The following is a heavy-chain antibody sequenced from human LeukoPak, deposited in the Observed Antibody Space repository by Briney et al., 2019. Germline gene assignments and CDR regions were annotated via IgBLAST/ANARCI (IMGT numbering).Heavy chain of an antibody. CDR3: ARGPPRRRITMTGPSFDY. CDR2: IYRSGST. J-gene: IGHJ4*02. Sequence: SETLSLTCTVSVYSISSGYYWVWIGQPPGKGLEWSGIIYRSGSTYFNPSLKSRFTISVDTSENQFSLKLSSVTAADTAVYYCARGPPRRRITMTGPSFDYWGPGTLVTVSS. D-gene: IGHD3-22*01. CDR1: VYSISSGYY. V-gene: IGHV4-38-2*02.